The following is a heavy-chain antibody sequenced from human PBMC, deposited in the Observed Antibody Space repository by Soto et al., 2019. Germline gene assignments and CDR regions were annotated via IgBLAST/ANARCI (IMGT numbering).Heavy chain of an antibody. Sequence: GGSLRLSCAASGFTFSSYAMHWVRQAPGKGLEWVAVISYDGSNKYYADSVKGRFTISRDNSKNTLYLQMNSLRAEDTAVYYCAREGYSGSYYRDYYDGMDVWGQGTTVTVSS. CDR2: ISYDGSNK. CDR3: AREGYSGSYYRDYYDGMDV. D-gene: IGHD1-26*01. CDR1: GFTFSSYA. V-gene: IGHV3-30-3*01. J-gene: IGHJ6*01.